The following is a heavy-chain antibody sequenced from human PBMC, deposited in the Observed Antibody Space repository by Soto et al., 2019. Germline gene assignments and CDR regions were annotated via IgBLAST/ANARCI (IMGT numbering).Heavy chain of an antibody. Sequence: EVQLVESGGGLVQPGGSLRLSCAVSGFTLSSYWMHWVRQVPGKGLVWVSRMNSDGSSISYADSVKGRFTISRDNAKNTLYLQMNSLRADDSGIYYCARVGCSGGSCIDYWGQGTLVTVTS. J-gene: IGHJ4*02. D-gene: IGHD2-15*01. V-gene: IGHV3-74*01. CDR1: GFTLSSYW. CDR3: ARVGCSGGSCIDY. CDR2: MNSDGSSI.